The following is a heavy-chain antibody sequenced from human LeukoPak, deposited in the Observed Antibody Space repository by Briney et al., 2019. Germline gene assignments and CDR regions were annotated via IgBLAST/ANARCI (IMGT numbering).Heavy chain of an antibody. Sequence: SETLSLTCTVSGGSISSSSYYWGWIRQPPGKGLEWIGSIYHSGNTYYNPSLKSRVTMSVDTSKNQFSLNLRSVTAADTAVYYCARADYSSSWSHEYMDVWGKGTTVTVSS. CDR2: IYHSGNT. CDR1: GGSISSSSYY. V-gene: IGHV4-39*07. D-gene: IGHD6-13*01. J-gene: IGHJ6*03. CDR3: ARADYSSSWSHEYMDV.